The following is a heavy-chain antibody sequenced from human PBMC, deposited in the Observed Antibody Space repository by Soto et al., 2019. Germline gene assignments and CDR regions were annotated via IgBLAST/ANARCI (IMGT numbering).Heavy chain of an antibody. V-gene: IGHV4-59*01. J-gene: IGHJ4*01. Sequence: SETLSLTCTVSGGYISTYYWNWIRQPPGKELEWIGYIYNSGSTNYNPSLKSRVTISVDMSKNQFSLELSSVTAADTAIYYCARDSTWGIGYFDFWGHGTLVTVSS. CDR1: GGYISTYY. CDR3: ARDSTWGIGYFDF. D-gene: IGHD3-16*01. CDR2: IYNSGST.